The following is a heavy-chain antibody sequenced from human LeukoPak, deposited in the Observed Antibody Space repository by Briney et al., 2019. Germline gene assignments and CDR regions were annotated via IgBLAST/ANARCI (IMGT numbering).Heavy chain of an antibody. CDR3: ARDKKGTSCYDY. CDR1: GGSISSYY. J-gene: IGHJ4*02. D-gene: IGHD2-2*01. Sequence: SETLSLTCTVSGGSISSYYRSWIRQSPGKGLEWIGFIYYSGSTTYNPSLKSRVTISVDTSKNQFSLKLSSVTAADTAVYYCARDKKGTSCYDYWGQGTLVTVSS. CDR2: IYYSGST. V-gene: IGHV4-59*01.